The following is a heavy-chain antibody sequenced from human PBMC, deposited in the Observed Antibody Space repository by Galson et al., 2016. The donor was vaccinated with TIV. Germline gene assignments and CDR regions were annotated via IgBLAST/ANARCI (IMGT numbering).Heavy chain of an antibody. V-gene: IGHV1-69-2*01. CDR3: TSVKSVYAFDD. CDR2: IEPVDGQA. J-gene: IGHJ3*01. Sequence: VKVSCKVSGYRFTDYSVHWVQQAPGKGLEWMGVIEPVDGQATYAADFQGRVTFSADKALDTAYLELTRLRSDDTSMYYCTSVKSVYAFDDWGQGTMVTVSS. CDR1: GYRFTDYS. D-gene: IGHD3-16*01.